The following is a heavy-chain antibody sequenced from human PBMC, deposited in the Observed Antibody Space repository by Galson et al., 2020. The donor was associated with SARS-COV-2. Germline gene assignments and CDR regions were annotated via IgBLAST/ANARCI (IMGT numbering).Heavy chain of an antibody. Sequence: GGSLRLSCAASGFTFSDSDMTSSRQAPGQGLEWVSYMNSGGSSIYYADSVKGRFTISRDNTRGSLYLQMNSLRAEDTAVYYCARCGSSGWSSWGPGASDIWGQGTVVTVSS. V-gene: IGHV3-11*01. J-gene: IGHJ3*02. D-gene: IGHD6-19*01. CDR3: ARCGSSGWSSWGPGASDI. CDR1: GFTFSDSD. CDR2: MNSGGSSI.